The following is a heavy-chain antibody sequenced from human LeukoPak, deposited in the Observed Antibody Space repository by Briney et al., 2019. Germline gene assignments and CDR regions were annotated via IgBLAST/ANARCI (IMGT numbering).Heavy chain of an antibody. Sequence: QSGGSLRLSCAASGFTFSSYWMSWVRQAPGKGLEWVANMKQDGSEKYYVDSVKGRFTISRDNAKNSLYLQMNSLRAEDTAVYYCARDRGGSYYTGSDYWGQGTLVTVSS. CDR2: MKQDGSEK. J-gene: IGHJ4*02. CDR3: ARDRGGSYYTGSDY. V-gene: IGHV3-7*03. CDR1: GFTFSSYW. D-gene: IGHD1-26*01.